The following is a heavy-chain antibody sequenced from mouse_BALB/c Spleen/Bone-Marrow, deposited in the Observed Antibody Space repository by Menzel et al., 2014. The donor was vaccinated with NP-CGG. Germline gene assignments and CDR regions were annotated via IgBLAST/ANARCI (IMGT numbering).Heavy chain of an antibody. CDR1: GFTFSTYG. D-gene: IGHD1-1*01. CDR2: ISSGGGYT. CDR3: ASTITTVVAEDAMDY. V-gene: IGHV5-6*02. Sequence: EVKLVESGGDLVKPGGSLKLSCAASGFTFSTYGMSWVRQTPDKRLEWVATISSGGGYTYYPDSVKGRFTISRENAKNTLYLQMSSLKSEDTAMYYCASTITTVVAEDAMDYWGQGTSVTVSS. J-gene: IGHJ4*01.